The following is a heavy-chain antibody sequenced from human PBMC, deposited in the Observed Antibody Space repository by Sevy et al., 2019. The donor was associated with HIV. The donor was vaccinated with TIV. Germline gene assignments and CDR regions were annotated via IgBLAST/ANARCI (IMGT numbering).Heavy chain of an antibody. CDR3: AKDTSYYYDSSGYYHY. CDR1: GFTFSSYA. J-gene: IGHJ4*02. CDR2: ISGSGGST. V-gene: IGHV3-23*01. Sequence: GGSLRLSCAASGFTFSSYAMSWVRQAPGKGLEWVSAISGSGGSTYYADSVKGRFTISRDNSKNTLYLQMNSLRAEDRAVYYCAKDTSYYYDSSGYYHYWGQGTLVTVS. D-gene: IGHD3-22*01.